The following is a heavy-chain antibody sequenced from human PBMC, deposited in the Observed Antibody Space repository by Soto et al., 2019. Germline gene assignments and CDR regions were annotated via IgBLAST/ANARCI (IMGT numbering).Heavy chain of an antibody. CDR2: IIPIFGTA. J-gene: IGHJ4*02. CDR3: ARGWGYDSNDYYYAY. V-gene: IGHV1-69*01. D-gene: IGHD3-22*01. CDR1: GGTFSRHA. Sequence: QVQLVQSGAEVRKPGSSVKVSCKASGGTFSRHAISWVRQAPGQGLEWMGGIIPIFGTAHHAQKFQGRVTIIADESTSTVYMELSSLRSEDTAMYYCARGWGYDSNDYYYAYWGQGTLVIVS.